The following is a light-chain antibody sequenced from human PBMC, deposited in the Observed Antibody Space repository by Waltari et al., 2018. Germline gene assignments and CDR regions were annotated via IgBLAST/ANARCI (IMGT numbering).Light chain of an antibody. CDR3: SSYTSSSTQV. CDR1: SSDVGGFNY. CDR2: EVS. J-gene: IGLJ2*01. Sequence: QSALTHPASVSGSPGQSTPIPCTGTSSDVGGFNYVSWYQQHPGKAPKLMIYEVSNRPSGVSNRFSGSKSGNTASLTISGLQAEDEADYYCSSYTSSSTQVFGGGTKLTVL. V-gene: IGLV2-14*01.